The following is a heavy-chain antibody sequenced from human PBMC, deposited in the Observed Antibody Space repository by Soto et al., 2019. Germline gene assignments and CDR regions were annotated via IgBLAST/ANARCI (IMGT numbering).Heavy chain of an antibody. CDR3: ARGIGGYLGY. CDR1: GYTLTELS. Sequence: GASVKVSCKVSGYTLTELSMHWVRQAPGKGLEWMGGFDPEDGETIYAQKLQGRVTMTTDTSTSTAYMELRSLRSDDTAVYYCARGIGGYLGYWGQGTLVTVSS. D-gene: IGHD3-22*01. CDR2: FDPEDGET. J-gene: IGHJ4*02. V-gene: IGHV1-24*01.